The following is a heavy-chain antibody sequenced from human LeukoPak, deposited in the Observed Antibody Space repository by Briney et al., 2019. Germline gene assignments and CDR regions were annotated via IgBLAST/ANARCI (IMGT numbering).Heavy chain of an antibody. CDR1: GGSISSYY. V-gene: IGHV4-4*07. CDR3: ARVPNPGTNNWFDP. D-gene: IGHD1/OR15-1a*01. CDR2: IYTSGST. J-gene: IGHJ5*02. Sequence: PSETLSLTCTVSGGSISSYYWSWIRQPAGKGLEWIGRIYTSGSTNYNPSLKSRVTISVDTSKNQFSLKLSSVTAADTAVYYCARVPNPGTNNWFDPWGQGTLVTVSS.